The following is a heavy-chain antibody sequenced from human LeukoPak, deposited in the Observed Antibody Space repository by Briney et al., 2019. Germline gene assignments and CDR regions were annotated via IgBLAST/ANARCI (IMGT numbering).Heavy chain of an antibody. CDR2: ISGSGGST. D-gene: IGHD5-24*01. V-gene: IGHV3-23*01. CDR1: GFTFSSYA. CDR3: ARDKDGYNMEYYFDY. J-gene: IGHJ4*02. Sequence: QSGGSLRLSCAASGFTFSSYAMSWVRQAPGKGLEWVSAISGSGGSTYYADSVKGRFTISRDNSKNTLYLQMNSPRAEDTAVYYCARDKDGYNMEYYFDYWGQGTLVTVSS.